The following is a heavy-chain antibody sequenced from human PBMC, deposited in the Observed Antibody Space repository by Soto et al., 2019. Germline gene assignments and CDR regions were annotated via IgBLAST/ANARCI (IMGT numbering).Heavy chain of an antibody. V-gene: IGHV3-73*01. CDR3: TRGYGDSVRDY. D-gene: IGHD4-17*01. CDR2: IRSKSNSYAT. Sequence: EVQLVESGGGLVQPGGSLKLSCAVSGFTFSGSAMHWVRQASGKGLEWVGRIRSKSNSYATAYAASVKGRFTISRDDLKNTAYLQMNSLKTEDPAVYYCTRGYGDSVRDYWGQGTLVTVSS. J-gene: IGHJ4*02. CDR1: GFTFSGSA.